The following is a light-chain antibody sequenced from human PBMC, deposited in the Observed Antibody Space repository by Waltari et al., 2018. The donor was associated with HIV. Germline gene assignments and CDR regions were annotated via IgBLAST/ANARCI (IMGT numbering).Light chain of an antibody. CDR2: QDN. CDR1: DLGDTY. J-gene: IGLJ2*01. V-gene: IGLV3-1*01. Sequence: YEVTQPPSVAVSPGQTASITCSGSDLGDTYTCWYQQRPGQSPLLIIYQDNKRPSGIPERFSASNSGHTATLTISGTLPMDEADYYCQAWGTSTSGVFGRGTKLTVL. CDR3: QAWGTSTSGV.